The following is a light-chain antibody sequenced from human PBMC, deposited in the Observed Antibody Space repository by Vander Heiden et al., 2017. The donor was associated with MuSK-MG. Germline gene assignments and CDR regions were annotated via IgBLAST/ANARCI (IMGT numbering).Light chain of an antibody. CDR2: DAS. CDR3: QQYDNLPFT. J-gene: IGKJ4*01. CDR1: QDISNY. V-gene: IGKV1-33*01. Sequence: DIQMTPSPSSLSASVGDRATITCQASQDISNYLNWYQQKPGKAPKLLIYDASNLETGVPSRFSGSGSGTDFTFTISSLQPEDGATYYCQQYDNLPFTFGGGTKVEIK.